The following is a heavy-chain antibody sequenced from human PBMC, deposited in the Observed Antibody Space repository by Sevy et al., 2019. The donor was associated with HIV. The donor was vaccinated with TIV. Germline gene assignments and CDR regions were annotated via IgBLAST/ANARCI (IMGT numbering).Heavy chain of an antibody. CDR2: IHYSWGT. J-gene: IGHJ4*02. CDR3: ASKRGYNHGPFDY. V-gene: IGHV4-30-4*01. Sequence: SETLSLTCTVSGGSISSSHSYWSWIRQPPGKGLEWIGYIHYSWGTYYNPFLKSRVAMSVDTSEKKFSLKLSSLTAADTAVYYCASKRGYNHGPFDYWGQGTLVTVSS. CDR1: GGSISSSHSY. D-gene: IGHD5-12*01.